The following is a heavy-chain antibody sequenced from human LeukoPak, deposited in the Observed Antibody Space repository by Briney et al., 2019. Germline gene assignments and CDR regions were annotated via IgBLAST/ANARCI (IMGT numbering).Heavy chain of an antibody. Sequence: QSGGSLRLSCAASGFTFSSYAMSWVRQVPGKGLEWVSSISGFDSGTYYTDSVRGRSTISRDTSKNTLYMQMNNLRAEDTAVYYCVKGFHFDWWGQGTLVTVSS. V-gene: IGHV3-23*01. J-gene: IGHJ4*02. CDR3: VKGFHFDW. CDR1: GFTFSSYA. CDR2: ISGFDSGT.